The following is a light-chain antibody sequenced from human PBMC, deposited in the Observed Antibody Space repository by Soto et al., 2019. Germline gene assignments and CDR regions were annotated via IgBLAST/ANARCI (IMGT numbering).Light chain of an antibody. V-gene: IGKV1-8*01. CDR1: QGISSY. CDR3: QQYYSYPLT. Sequence: AIRMTQSPSSFSASTGDRVTITCRASQGISSYLACYQQKPGKAPKLLIYAASTLKSGVPSRFSGSGAGTDFTHTISCLQSEDFATYFCQQYYSYPLTCGGGTKVDIK. CDR2: AAS. J-gene: IGKJ4*01.